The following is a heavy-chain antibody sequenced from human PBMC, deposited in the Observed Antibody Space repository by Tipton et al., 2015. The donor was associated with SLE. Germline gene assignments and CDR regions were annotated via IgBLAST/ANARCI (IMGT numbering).Heavy chain of an antibody. CDR1: GDSVTNENFY. Sequence: TLSLTCTVSGDSVTNENFYWGWIRQPPGKGLEWIATIYHSGRTDYNPSLKSRVTISVDTSRNQFSLMLSSVTAADTAVYYCARHAGLGNYYGALDPWGQGTLVTVSS. J-gene: IGHJ5*02. CDR2: IYHSGRT. D-gene: IGHD3-10*01. V-gene: IGHV4-38-2*02. CDR3: ARHAGLGNYYGALDP.